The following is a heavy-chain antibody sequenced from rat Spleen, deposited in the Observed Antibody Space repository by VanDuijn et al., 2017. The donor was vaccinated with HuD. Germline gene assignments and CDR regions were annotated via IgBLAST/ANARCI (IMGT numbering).Heavy chain of an antibody. V-gene: IGHV5-29*01. CDR2: ISYDAFIT. D-gene: IGHD1-11*01. Sequence: EVQLVESGGGLVQPGRSLKLSCAGSGFTFSNYGMAWVRQAPTKGLEWVATISYDAFITYYRDSVKGRFTISRDNAKNTVDMQLSSLRSEDTAMYFCARERGFGQYFDYWGQGVMVTVSS. CDR3: ARERGFGQYFDY. CDR1: GFTFSNYG. J-gene: IGHJ2*01.